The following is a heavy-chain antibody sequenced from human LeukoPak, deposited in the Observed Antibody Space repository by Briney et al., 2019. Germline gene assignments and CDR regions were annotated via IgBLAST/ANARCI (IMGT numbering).Heavy chain of an antibody. CDR2: INHSGST. CDR3: ARRMFGYVDY. D-gene: IGHD3-3*02. V-gene: IGHV4-34*01. Sequence: PSETLSLTCTVSGGSISSYYWGWIRQPPGKGLEWIGEINHSGSTNYNPSLKSRVTISVDTSKNQFSLKLSSVTAADTAVYYCARRMFGYVDYWGQGTLVTVSS. J-gene: IGHJ4*02. CDR1: GGSISSYY.